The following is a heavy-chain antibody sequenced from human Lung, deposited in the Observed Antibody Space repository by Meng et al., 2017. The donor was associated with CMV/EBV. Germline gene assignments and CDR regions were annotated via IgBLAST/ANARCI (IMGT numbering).Heavy chain of an antibody. V-gene: IGHV1-18*01. D-gene: IGHD1-26*01. J-gene: IGHJ4*02. Sequence: QGQLVQFGGEVKKPGASVKVSCKASGYTFTNYGITWVRQAPGQGLEWMGWINAYNGDTNYVQTLQGRVTMTTDTSTSTAYMELRSLRSDDTAVYYCARVEVGITSGDYWGQGTLVTVSS. CDR2: INAYNGDT. CDR1: GYTFTNYG. CDR3: ARVEVGITSGDY.